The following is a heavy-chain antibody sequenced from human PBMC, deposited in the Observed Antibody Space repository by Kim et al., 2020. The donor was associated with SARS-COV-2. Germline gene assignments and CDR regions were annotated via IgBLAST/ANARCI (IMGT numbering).Heavy chain of an antibody. CDR1: GGSISSGGYY. J-gene: IGHJ1*01. Sequence: SETLSLTCTVSGGSISSGGYYWSWIRQHPGKGLEWIGYIYYSGSTYYNPSLKSRVTISVDTSKNQFSLKLSSVTAADTAVYYCARTCGGDCYPSAEYFQHWGQGTLVTVSS. CDR3: ARTCGGDCYPSAEYFQH. CDR2: IYYSGST. D-gene: IGHD2-21*02. V-gene: IGHV4-31*03.